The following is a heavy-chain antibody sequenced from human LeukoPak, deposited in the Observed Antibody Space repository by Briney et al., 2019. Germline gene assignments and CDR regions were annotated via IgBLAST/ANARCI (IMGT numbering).Heavy chain of an antibody. J-gene: IGHJ4*02. D-gene: IGHD3-9*01. CDR2: ISSSSSYI. CDR1: GFTFSTYA. Sequence: PGGSLRLSCSASGFTFSTYAMHWVRQAPGKGLEWVSSISSSSSYIYYADSVKGRFTISRDNAKNSLYLQMNRLRAEDTAVYYCARDPKLRYFDWTNFDYWGQGTLVTVSS. CDR3: ARDPKLRYFDWTNFDY. V-gene: IGHV3-21*01.